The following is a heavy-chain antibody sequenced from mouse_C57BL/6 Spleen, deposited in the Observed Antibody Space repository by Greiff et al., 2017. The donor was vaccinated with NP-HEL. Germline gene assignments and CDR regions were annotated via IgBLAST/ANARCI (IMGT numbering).Heavy chain of an antibody. CDR2: LLPGSGST. Sequence: QVQLLQSGAELMKPGASVKLSCKATGYTFTGYWIEWVKQTPGHGLEWIGKLLPGSGSTNYHEKFKGTATFTADTSSNKAYMQLSSLTTKDSAIYYGARAGGGLYGSNSDYYAMDDWGQGTSVTVSS. V-gene: IGHV1-9*01. J-gene: IGHJ4*01. D-gene: IGHD1-1*01. CDR1: GYTFTGYW. CDR3: ARAGGGLYGSNSDYYAMDD.